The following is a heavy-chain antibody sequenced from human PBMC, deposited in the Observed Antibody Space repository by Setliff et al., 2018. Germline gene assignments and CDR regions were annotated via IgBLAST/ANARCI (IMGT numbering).Heavy chain of an antibody. Sequence: ASETLSLTCTASGYSISSGYIWGWIRQPPGKGLEWVGNIGHTGSINYNPSLKSRLTISRDTSKNQVSLKLNSVTATDTAVYYCARDLGHGGDSDYWGQGILVTVSS. CDR3: ARDLGHGGDSDY. CDR2: IGHTGSI. D-gene: IGHD2-21*02. J-gene: IGHJ4*02. V-gene: IGHV4-38-2*02. CDR1: GYSISSGYI.